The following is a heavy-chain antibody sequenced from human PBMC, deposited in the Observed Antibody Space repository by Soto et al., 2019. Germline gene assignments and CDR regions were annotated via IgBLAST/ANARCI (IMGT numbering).Heavy chain of an antibody. CDR1: GGSISSSSYY. CDR2: IYYSGST. Sequence: SETQSLTCTVSGGSISSSSYYWGWLRQPPGKGLECIGSIYYSGSTSYNPSLKSRVTISVDTSKNQFSLKLSSVTAADTAVYYCARHIRGNSCMDVWGQGTTVTVSS. CDR3: ARHIRGNSCMDV. D-gene: IGHD2-21*01. V-gene: IGHV4-39*01. J-gene: IGHJ6*02.